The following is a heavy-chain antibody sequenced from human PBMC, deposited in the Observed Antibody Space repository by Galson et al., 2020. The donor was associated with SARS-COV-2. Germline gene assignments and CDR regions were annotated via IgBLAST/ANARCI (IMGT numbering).Heavy chain of an antibody. CDR3: ARGRIKFSSGLGY. D-gene: IGHD6-19*01. CDR2: INPNSGGT. J-gene: IGHJ4*02. V-gene: IGHV1-2*02. CDR1: GYTFTGYY. Sequence: ASVKVSCKASGYTFTGYYMHWVRQAPGQGLEWMGWINPNSGGTNYAQKFQGRVTMTRDTSISTAYMELSRLRSDDTAVYYCARGRIKFSSGLGYWGQGTLVTVSS.